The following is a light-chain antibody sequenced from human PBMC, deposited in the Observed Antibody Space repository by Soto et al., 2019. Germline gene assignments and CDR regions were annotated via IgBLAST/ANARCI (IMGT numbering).Light chain of an antibody. CDR1: SSNIGAGYD. CDR3: QSYDTSLSVV. Sequence: QAVLTQPPSVSGAPGQGVSISCTGSSSNIGAGYDVQWYQQVPGAAPKLLIYDNNNRPSGVPDRFSGSKSGTSASLDITGLQAEDEGDYYCQSYDTSLSVVFGGGTKLTVL. CDR2: DNN. V-gene: IGLV1-40*01. J-gene: IGLJ2*01.